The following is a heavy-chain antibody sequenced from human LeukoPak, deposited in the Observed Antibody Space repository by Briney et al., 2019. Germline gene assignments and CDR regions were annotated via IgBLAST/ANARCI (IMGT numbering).Heavy chain of an antibody. V-gene: IGHV3-33*01. CDR3: ARGDPYFDSSAYYYADF. CDR1: GFTFSNHG. J-gene: IGHJ4*02. Sequence: GGSLRLSCAASGFTFSNHGMHWVRQAPGKGLEWVAVIWHDGSRRYYADSVKGRFTISRDNSKNTLYLQVNSLGAEDTAVYYCARGDPYFDSSAYYYADFWGQGALVTVSS. D-gene: IGHD3-22*01. CDR2: IWHDGSRR.